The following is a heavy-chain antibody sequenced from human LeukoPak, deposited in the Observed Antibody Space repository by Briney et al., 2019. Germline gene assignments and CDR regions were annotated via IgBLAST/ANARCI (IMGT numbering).Heavy chain of an antibody. V-gene: IGHV4-4*07. CDR3: ARETTVTTGLDY. D-gene: IGHD4-11*01. CDR2: IQTSGKT. CDR1: GGSITYYY. J-gene: IGHJ4*02. Sequence: SETLSLTCSVSGGSITYYYWSWIRQPAGKGLEWIGRIQTSGKTNYNPSLKSRVTMSVDTSKNQFSLKLSSVTAADTAVYYCARETTVTTGLDYWGQGTLVTVSS.